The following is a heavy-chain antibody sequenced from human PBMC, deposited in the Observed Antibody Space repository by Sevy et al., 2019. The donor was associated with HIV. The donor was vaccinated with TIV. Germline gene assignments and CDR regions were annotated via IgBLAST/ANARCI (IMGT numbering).Heavy chain of an antibody. CDR3: ARDLRPHLLYSDFWSGYSGMDV. CDR1: AFTFSTYG. CDR2: ISFDGSHK. J-gene: IGHJ6*02. D-gene: IGHD3-3*01. Sequence: GGSLRLSCVASAFTFSTYGMHWVRQAPGKGLEWVSVISFDGSHKYYGDSVKGRCTVSRDNSKNTLNLQMNSLRAEDTAVYYCARDLRPHLLYSDFWSGYSGMDVWGQGTTVTVSS. V-gene: IGHV3-30*03.